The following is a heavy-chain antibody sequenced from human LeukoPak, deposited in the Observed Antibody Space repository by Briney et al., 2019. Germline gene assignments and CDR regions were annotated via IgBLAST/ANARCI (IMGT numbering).Heavy chain of an antibody. CDR3: AELGITMIGGV. Sequence: GGSLTLSCSASGFTFCSFEMMWLPQAPGKGLVWVSNISSSGSTIYYADSVKGRFTISRANAKNSLYLQMNSLRAEDTAVYYCAELGITMIGGVWGKGTTVTISS. D-gene: IGHD3-10*02. V-gene: IGHV3-48*03. J-gene: IGHJ6*04. CDR2: ISSSGSTI. CDR1: GFTFCSFE.